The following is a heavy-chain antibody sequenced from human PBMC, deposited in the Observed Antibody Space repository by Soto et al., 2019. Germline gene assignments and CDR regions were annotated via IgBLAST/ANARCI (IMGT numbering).Heavy chain of an antibody. Sequence: QVQLQESGPGLVKPSEPLSLTCTVSGGSLSSYYWSWIRQPPGKGLEWIGYIYYSGSTNYNPSLKSRVTISVDTSKNQFSLRRRSVTAADTAVYYCARRWGEALDYWGQGTLVTVSS. D-gene: IGHD3-16*01. CDR3: ARRWGEALDY. J-gene: IGHJ4*02. CDR1: GGSLSSYY. V-gene: IGHV4-59*08. CDR2: IYYSGST.